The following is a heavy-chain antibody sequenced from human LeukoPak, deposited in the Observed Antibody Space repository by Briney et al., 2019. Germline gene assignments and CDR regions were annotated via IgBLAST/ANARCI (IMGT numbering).Heavy chain of an antibody. Sequence: GASVKVSCKASGYTFTGYYMHWVRQAPGQGLEWMGWINPNSGGTNYAQKFQGRVTMTRYTSISTAYMELSRLRSDDAAVYYCARDYGFWSGLYAFDIWGQGTMVTVSS. V-gene: IGHV1-2*02. CDR1: GYTFTGYY. J-gene: IGHJ3*02. CDR2: INPNSGGT. CDR3: ARDYGFWSGLYAFDI. D-gene: IGHD3-3*01.